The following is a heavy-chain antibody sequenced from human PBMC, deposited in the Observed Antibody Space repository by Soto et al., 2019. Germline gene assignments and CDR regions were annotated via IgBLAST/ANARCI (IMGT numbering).Heavy chain of an antibody. D-gene: IGHD5-12*01. CDR2: IYYSGST. CDR3: ARSGYDFVLLDY. CDR1: GGSISSYY. Sequence: PSETLSLTCTVSGGSISSYYWSWIRQPPGKGLEWIGYIYYSGSTNYNPSLKSRVTISVYTSKNQFSLKLSSVTAADTAVYYCARSGYDFVLLDYWGQGTLVTVSS. V-gene: IGHV4-59*01. J-gene: IGHJ4*02.